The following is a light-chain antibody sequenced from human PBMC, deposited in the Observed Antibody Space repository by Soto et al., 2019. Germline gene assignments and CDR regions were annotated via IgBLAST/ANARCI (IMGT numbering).Light chain of an antibody. J-gene: IGKJ1*01. Sequence: EIMLTQSPGTLSLSPGERATLSCRASQSVSSSYLAWYQQKPGQAPRLLIYGASSRATGIPDRFSGSRSGTDFTLTISRLEPEDFAVYYCQQYGSSPLWTFGQGTKV. CDR1: QSVSSSY. CDR2: GAS. CDR3: QQYGSSPLWT. V-gene: IGKV3-20*01.